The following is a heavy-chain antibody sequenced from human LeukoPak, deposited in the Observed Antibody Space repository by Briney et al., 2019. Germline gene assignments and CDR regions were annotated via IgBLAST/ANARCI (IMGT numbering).Heavy chain of an antibody. D-gene: IGHD6-19*01. CDR1: GGSISSDY. CDR2: IYYSGSI. J-gene: IGHJ5*02. Sequence: PPETLSLTCTVSGGSISSDYWSWIRQPPGKGLEWIGYIYYSGSIDYNPSLKSRVTISVDTSKNQFSLKLTSVTAADTAVYYCAREDYSSGWYRIDPWGQGTLVTVSS. CDR3: AREDYSSGWYRIDP. V-gene: IGHV4-59*01.